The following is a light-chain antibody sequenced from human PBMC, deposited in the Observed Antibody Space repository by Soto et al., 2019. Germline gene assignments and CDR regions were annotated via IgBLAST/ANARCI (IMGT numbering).Light chain of an antibody. CDR2: DVS. CDR3: SSYTSSSTLLYV. CDR1: SSDVGGYNY. V-gene: IGLV2-14*01. J-gene: IGLJ1*01. Sequence: QSALTQPASVSGSPGQSITISCTGTSSDVGGYNYVSWYQQHPGKAPKLMIYDVSNRPSGVCNRFSGSKSGNTASLTISRLQAEDEADYYCSSYTSSSTLLYVFGTGTKLTVL.